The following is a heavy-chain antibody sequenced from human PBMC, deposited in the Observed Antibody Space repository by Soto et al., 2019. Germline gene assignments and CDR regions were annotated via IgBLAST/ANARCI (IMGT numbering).Heavy chain of an antibody. CDR2: ISYDGSSK. CDR1: GFTFSSYG. Sequence: PGGSLRLSCAASGFTFSSYGMHWVRQAPGKGLEWVAVISYDGSSKYYADSVKGRFSISRDNSMNTVYLQLNSLRAEDTAVYYCAKGSDMDWFDPWGQGTLVTVSS. J-gene: IGHJ5*02. V-gene: IGHV3-30*18. D-gene: IGHD2-15*01. CDR3: AKGSDMDWFDP.